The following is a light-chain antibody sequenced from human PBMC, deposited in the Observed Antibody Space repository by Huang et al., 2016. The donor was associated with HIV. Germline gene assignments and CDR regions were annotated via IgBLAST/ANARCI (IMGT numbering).Light chain of an antibody. Sequence: VMTQSPATLSVSPGEGATLFCRASQILSTNLAWYQQKPGQPPRLLIYGASTRATGFPDRFSVIGSGTDFTLTISSLQPEDVAVYYCQQYDDWPPVTFGPGTKVDVK. V-gene: IGKV3-15*01. CDR2: GAS. J-gene: IGKJ3*01. CDR3: QQYDDWPPVT. CDR1: QILSTN.